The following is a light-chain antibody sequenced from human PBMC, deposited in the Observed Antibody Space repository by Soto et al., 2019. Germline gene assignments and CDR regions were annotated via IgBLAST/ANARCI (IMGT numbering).Light chain of an antibody. CDR2: DVS. Sequence: QSALTQPASVSGSPGQSIAISCTGTSSDVGAYNYVSWYQHHPGKAPKLMLYDVSNRPSGVSDRFSGSKSGNTASLTISGLQAEDEADYYCNSYTSSTTVVFGGGTQLTVL. CDR3: NSYTSSTTVV. J-gene: IGLJ2*01. CDR1: SSDVGAYNY. V-gene: IGLV2-14*03.